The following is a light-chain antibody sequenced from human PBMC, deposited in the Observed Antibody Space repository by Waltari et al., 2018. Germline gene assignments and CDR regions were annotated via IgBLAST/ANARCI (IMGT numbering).Light chain of an antibody. Sequence: QLVLTQSPSASASLGASVKLTCTLSSGHTSNVIARLQQQPEKWPRSLMKVNSDGSHSKGDEIPDRFSGSSSGAERYLTISSLQSEDEADYYCQTGGHGTWVFGGGTKLTVL. V-gene: IGLV4-69*01. CDR3: QTGGHGTWV. J-gene: IGLJ3*02. CDR2: VNSDGSH. CDR1: SGHTSNV.